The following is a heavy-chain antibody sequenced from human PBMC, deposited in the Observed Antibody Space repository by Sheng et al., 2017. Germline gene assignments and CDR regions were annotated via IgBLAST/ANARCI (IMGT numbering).Heavy chain of an antibody. V-gene: IGHV1-69*05. CDR3: ARNPIAIGGSGWNPREGYYMDV. D-gene: IGHD6-19*01. CDR1: GGTFSSYA. CDR2: IIPIFGTA. Sequence: QVQLVQSGAEVKKPGSSVKVSCKASGGTFSSYAISWVRQAPGQGLEWMGGIIPIFGTANYAQKFQGRVTITTDESTSTAYMELSSLRSEDTAVYYCARNPIAIGGSGWNPREGYYMDVWGKGTTVTVSS. J-gene: IGHJ6*03.